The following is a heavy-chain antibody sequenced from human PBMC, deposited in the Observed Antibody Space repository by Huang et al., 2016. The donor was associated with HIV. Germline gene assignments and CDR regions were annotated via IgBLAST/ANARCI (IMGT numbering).Heavy chain of an antibody. CDR1: GCTFSNYA. CDR2: IMPIVGTA. D-gene: IGHD6-19*01. CDR3: ACVDDDTSGWHNYFHY. V-gene: IGHV1-69*13. J-gene: IGHJ4*02. Sequence: QVQLVQSGAEVKKPGSSVKVSCKASGCTFSNYAISWVRQAPGQGLEWMGEIMPIVGTANYEQKLQGRLTITADESTGTAYMELSSLRSEDTAVYYCACVDDDTSGWHNYFHYWGQGTLVTVSS.